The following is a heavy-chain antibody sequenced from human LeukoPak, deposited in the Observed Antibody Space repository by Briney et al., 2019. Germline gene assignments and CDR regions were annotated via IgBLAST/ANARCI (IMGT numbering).Heavy chain of an antibody. J-gene: IGHJ5*02. CDR1: GYTLTELS. CDR3: AMQLERAGYWFDP. V-gene: IGHV1-24*01. Sequence: LVASVKVSCKVSGYTLTELSMHWVRPAPGKGLEWMGGFDPEDGETIYAQKFQGRVTMTEDTSTDTAYMELSSLRSEDTAVYYCAMQLERAGYWFDPWGQGTLVTVSS. CDR2: FDPEDGET. D-gene: IGHD1-1*01.